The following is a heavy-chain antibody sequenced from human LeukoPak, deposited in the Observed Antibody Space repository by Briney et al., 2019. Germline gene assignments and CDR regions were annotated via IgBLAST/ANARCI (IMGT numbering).Heavy chain of an antibody. Sequence: GGSLRLSCAASGFTFTSYSMNWVRQAPGKGLEWVSSISSSSSYIYYADSVRGRFTISRDNAKNSLYLQMNSLRAEDTAIYYCARGQGAHDNWFDPWGQGTLVTVAS. J-gene: IGHJ5*02. CDR2: ISSSSSYI. CDR3: ARGQGAHDNWFDP. CDR1: GFTFTSYS. V-gene: IGHV3-21*01. D-gene: IGHD4/OR15-4a*01.